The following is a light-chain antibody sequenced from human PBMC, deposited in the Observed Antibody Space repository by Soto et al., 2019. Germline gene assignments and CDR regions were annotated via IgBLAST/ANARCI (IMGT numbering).Light chain of an antibody. Sequence: DIQMTQSPSTLSTSVGDRVTITCRASLSVGTWLAWYQQKPGKAPNLLIYGASTLQTGVPSRFGGSGSGTDFTLTNSSLPPDDFATYYCQQYKTYPWTFGQGTRVEIK. CDR1: LSVGTW. CDR3: QQYKTYPWT. J-gene: IGKJ1*01. V-gene: IGKV1-5*03. CDR2: GAS.